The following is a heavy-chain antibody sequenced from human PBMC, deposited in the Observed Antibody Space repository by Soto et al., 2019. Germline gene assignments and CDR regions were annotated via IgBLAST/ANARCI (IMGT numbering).Heavy chain of an antibody. CDR1: GGSFSGYY. CDR3: AREGGYYDFWSDPSLVYCGMDV. CDR2: INHSGST. J-gene: IGHJ6*02. V-gene: IGHV4-34*01. Sequence: PSETLSLTCAVYGGSFSGYYWSWIRQPPGKGLEWIGEINHSGSTNYNPSLKSRVTISVDTSKNQFSLKLSSVTAADTAVYYCAREGGYYDFWSDPSLVYCGMDVWGQGTTVTVSS. D-gene: IGHD3-3*01.